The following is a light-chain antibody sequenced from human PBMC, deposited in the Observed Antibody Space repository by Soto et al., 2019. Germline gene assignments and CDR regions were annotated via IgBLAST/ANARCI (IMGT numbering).Light chain of an antibody. Sequence: EIVLTQSPGTLSLSPGERATLSCRASQSVSSSYLAWYQQKPGQAPRLLIYGASSMATGIPDRFSGSGSGRDFTLTISRLEPEDFAVYYCQQYCSSPYTFGQGTKLEIK. V-gene: IGKV3-20*01. CDR1: QSVSSSY. CDR2: GAS. J-gene: IGKJ2*01. CDR3: QQYCSSPYT.